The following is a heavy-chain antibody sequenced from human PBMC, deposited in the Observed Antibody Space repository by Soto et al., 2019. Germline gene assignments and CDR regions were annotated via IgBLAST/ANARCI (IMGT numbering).Heavy chain of an antibody. D-gene: IGHD6-6*01. CDR1: GFTFSSYA. V-gene: IGHV3-23*01. CDR3: AKSRAGQLVAIDY. CDR2: ISGSGGST. J-gene: IGHJ4*02. Sequence: GGSLRLSCAASGFTFSSYAMSWVRQAPGKGLEWVSAISGSGGSTYYADSVKGRFTISRHNSKNTLYLQMNSLRAEDTAVYYCAKSRAGQLVAIDYWGQGTLVTVSS.